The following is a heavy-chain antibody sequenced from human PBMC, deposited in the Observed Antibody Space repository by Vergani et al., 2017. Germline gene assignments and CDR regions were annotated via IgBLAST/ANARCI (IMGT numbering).Heavy chain of an antibody. Sequence: QVQLVQSGSELKKPGASVKVSCKASGYTFTSYAMNWVRQAPGQGLEWMGWITPDSGGTNYAQKFQGGVIMTRDTSIDTVYMELTRLKSDDTAVYYCARGDRNFGVNSGPLDFWGQGTLVTVSS. J-gene: IGHJ4*02. D-gene: IGHD4-23*01. CDR2: ITPDSGGT. CDR3: ARGDRNFGVNSGPLDF. V-gene: IGHV1-2*02. CDR1: GYTFTSYA.